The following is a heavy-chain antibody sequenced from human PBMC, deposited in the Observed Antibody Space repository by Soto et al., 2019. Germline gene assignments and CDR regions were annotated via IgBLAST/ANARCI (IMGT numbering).Heavy chain of an antibody. CDR1: GFTFSSYA. CDR3: ARGTLYYDFWSGYYKDY. CDR2: ISYDGSNK. Sequence: PGGSLRLSCAASGFTFSSYAMHWVRQAPGKGLEWVAVISYDGSNKYYADSVKGRFTISRDNSKNTLYLQMNSLRAEDTAVYYCARGTLYYDFWSGYYKDYWGQGTLVTVSS. V-gene: IGHV3-30-3*01. J-gene: IGHJ4*02. D-gene: IGHD3-3*01.